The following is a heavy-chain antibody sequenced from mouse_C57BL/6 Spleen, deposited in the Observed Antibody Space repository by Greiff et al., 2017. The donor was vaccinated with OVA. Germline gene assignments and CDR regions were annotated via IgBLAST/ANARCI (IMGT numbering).Heavy chain of an antibody. CDR3: ARFITTDFYAMDY. Sequence: QVQLQQPGAELVKPGASVKMSCKASGYTFTSYWITWVKQRPGQGLEWIGDIYPGSGSTNHNEKFKSKATLTVDTSSSTAYMQLSSLTSEDSAVYYCARFITTDFYAMDYWGQGTSVTVSS. CDR1: GYTFTSYW. J-gene: IGHJ4*01. CDR2: IYPGSGST. D-gene: IGHD1-1*01. V-gene: IGHV1-55*01.